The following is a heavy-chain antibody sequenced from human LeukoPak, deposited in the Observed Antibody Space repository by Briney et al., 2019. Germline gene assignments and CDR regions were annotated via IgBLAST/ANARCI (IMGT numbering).Heavy chain of an antibody. CDR1: GYTFTGYY. CDR2: INPNSGGT. J-gene: IGHJ5*02. Sequence: ASVKASCKASGYTFTGYYMHWVRQAPGQGLEWMGWINPNSGGTNYAQKFQGRVTMTRDTSISTAYMELSRLRSDDTAVYYCARGGDYDSSGYHQWFDPWGQGTLVTVSS. D-gene: IGHD3-22*01. V-gene: IGHV1-2*02. CDR3: ARGGDYDSSGYHQWFDP.